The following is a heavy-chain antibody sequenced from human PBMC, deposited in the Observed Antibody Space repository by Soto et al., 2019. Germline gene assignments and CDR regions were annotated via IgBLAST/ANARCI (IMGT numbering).Heavy chain of an antibody. D-gene: IGHD5-12*01. CDR3: ARDIVATIHPPGSWFDP. V-gene: IGHV4-39*02. CDR2: IYYSGST. CDR1: GGSISSSSYY. Sequence: SETLSLTCTVSGGSISSSSYYWGWIRQPPGKGLEWIGSIYYSGSTYYNPSLKSRVTISVDTSKNQFSLKLSSVTAADTAVYYCARDIVATIHPPGSWFDPWGQGTLVTVSS. J-gene: IGHJ5*02.